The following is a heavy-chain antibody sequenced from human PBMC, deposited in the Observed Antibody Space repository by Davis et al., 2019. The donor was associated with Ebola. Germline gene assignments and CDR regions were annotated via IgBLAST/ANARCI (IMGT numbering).Heavy chain of an antibody. J-gene: IGHJ4*02. CDR2: IYYSGST. CDR1: GGSISSGGYS. Sequence: GSLRLSCAVSGGSISSGGYSWSWIRQPPGKGLEWIGYIYYSGSTNYNPSLKSRVTISVDTSKNQFSLKLSSVTAADTAVYCCARDVGLAAAGTGFDYWGQGTLVTVSS. D-gene: IGHD6-13*01. CDR3: ARDVGLAAAGTGFDY. V-gene: IGHV4-61*08.